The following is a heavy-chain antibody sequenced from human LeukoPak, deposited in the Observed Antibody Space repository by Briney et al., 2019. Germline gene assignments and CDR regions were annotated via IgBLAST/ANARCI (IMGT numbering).Heavy chain of an antibody. CDR1: GFTFSVYC. CDR2: INSDGSST. Sequence: GGSLRPSCAASGFTFSVYCVHWVRQAPGRGLVWVSLINSDGSSTRYADSVKGRFTISRDNAKNTLYLQMNSLRAEDTAVYYCARGKAVAGTFSWFDPWGQGTLLTVSS. D-gene: IGHD6-19*01. J-gene: IGHJ5*02. V-gene: IGHV3-74*01. CDR3: ARGKAVAGTFSWFDP.